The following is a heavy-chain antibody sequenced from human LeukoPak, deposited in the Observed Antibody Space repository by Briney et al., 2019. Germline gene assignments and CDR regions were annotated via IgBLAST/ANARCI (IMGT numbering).Heavy chain of an antibody. V-gene: IGHV1-8*01. CDR3: AREDRGVLIVDY. D-gene: IGHD3-10*01. J-gene: IGHJ4*02. CDR1: GYTFTSYD. Sequence: ASVKVSCKASGYTFTSYDINWVRQAPGQGLEWMGWMNPNSGNTGYAQKFQGRVTMTRNTSISTAYMELSSLRSEDTAVYYWAREDRGVLIVDYWGQGTLVTVSS. CDR2: MNPNSGNT.